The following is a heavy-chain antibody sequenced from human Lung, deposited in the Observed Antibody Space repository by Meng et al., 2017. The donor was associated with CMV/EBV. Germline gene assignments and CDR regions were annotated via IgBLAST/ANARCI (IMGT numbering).Heavy chain of an antibody. CDR3: ARVGQWLPIDY. CDR1: GGPISSINW. Sequence: LQESGHQLLKPWGTLSLIGAVSGGPISSINWWRWVRQPPGKGLEWIGEIYHSGSTNYNPSLKSRVTISVDKSKNQFSLNLSSVTAADTAVYYCARVGQWLPIDYWGQGTLVTVSS. J-gene: IGHJ4*02. D-gene: IGHD6-19*01. V-gene: IGHV4-4*02. CDR2: IYHSGST.